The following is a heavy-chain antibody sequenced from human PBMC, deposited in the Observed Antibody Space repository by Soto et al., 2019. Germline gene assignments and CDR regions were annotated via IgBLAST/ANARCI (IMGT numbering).Heavy chain of an antibody. J-gene: IGHJ4*02. Sequence: ASVKVSCKVSGYSLSDLAIHWVRQAPGKGLEWMGGLDAEDGETIYAQKLQGRGTMTEDTSTDTAYMELSSLTSEDTAMYYCATLPRTIERTPAAIWSFDSWGQGTLVTVSS. CDR3: ATLPRTIERTPAAIWSFDS. CDR1: GYSLSDLA. V-gene: IGHV1-24*01. CDR2: LDAEDGET. D-gene: IGHD2-2*01.